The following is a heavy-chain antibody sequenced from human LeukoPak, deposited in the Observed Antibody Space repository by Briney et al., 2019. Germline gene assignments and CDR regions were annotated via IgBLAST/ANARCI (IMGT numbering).Heavy chain of an antibody. D-gene: IGHD3-22*01. CDR2: YYHSGST. V-gene: IGHV4-38-2*02. J-gene: IGHJ4*02. CDR3: SSSGYLYRFDY. Sequence: SETLSLTCTVSGYSISSGYCWGWIRQPPGKGLEWIGSYYHSGSTYYNPSLKSRVTISLDTSKNQFSLKLSSVTAADTAVYYCSSSGYLYRFDYWGQGALVTVSS. CDR1: GYSISSGYC.